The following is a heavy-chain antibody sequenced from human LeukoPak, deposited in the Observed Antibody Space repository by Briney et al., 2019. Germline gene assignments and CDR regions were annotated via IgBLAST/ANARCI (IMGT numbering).Heavy chain of an antibody. Sequence: SETLSLTRTVSGGSISSYYWSWIRQPPGKGLEWIGRIYTSGSTNYNPSLKSRVTISVDTSKNQFSLKLSSVTAADTAVYYCARDTRYSSSCDYMDVWGKGTTVTVSS. CDR2: IYTSGST. CDR3: ARDTRYSSSCDYMDV. D-gene: IGHD6-13*01. J-gene: IGHJ6*03. V-gene: IGHV4-4*08. CDR1: GGSISSYY.